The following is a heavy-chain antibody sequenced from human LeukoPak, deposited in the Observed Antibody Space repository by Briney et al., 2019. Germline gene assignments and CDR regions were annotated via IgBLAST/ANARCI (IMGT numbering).Heavy chain of an antibody. V-gene: IGHV1-2*02. CDR3: AKISGYSGYYDAFDI. D-gene: IGHD5-12*01. CDR2: INPNSGGT. J-gene: IGHJ3*02. CDR1: EYTFTGYY. Sequence: GASVKVSCKASEYTFTGYYMHWVRQAPGQGLEWMGWINPNSGGTNYAQKFQGRVTMTRDTSISTAYMELSRLRSDDTAVYYCAKISGYSGYYDAFDIWGQGTMVTVSS.